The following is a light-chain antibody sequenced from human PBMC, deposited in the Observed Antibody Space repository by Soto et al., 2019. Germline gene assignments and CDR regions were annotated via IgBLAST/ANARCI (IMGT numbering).Light chain of an antibody. Sequence: DIQMTQSPSSVSASVGDRVTITCRASQGINRWLAWYQQKPGKAPKLLIYSASSLQSGVPSRFSGSGSGTDFTLTIGGLQPDDFATYYCQHYNSYSEAFGQGTKVDIK. CDR3: QHYNSYSEA. CDR1: QGINRW. J-gene: IGKJ1*01. V-gene: IGKV1D-16*01. CDR2: SAS.